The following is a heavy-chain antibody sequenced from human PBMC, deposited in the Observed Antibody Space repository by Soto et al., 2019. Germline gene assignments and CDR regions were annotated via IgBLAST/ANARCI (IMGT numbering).Heavy chain of an antibody. CDR1: DDSISSDFYY. J-gene: IGHJ4*02. V-gene: IGHV4-39*01. CDR2: IYSSGHT. CDR3: APQRCPEAVCWRYFDY. D-gene: IGHD2-15*01. Sequence: SETLSLTCTVSDDSISSDFYYWGWIRQPPGKDLEWIGSIYSSGHTYYNPSLKSRVTVSVDTSKNQLFLNLKSVTAADTAVYYCAPQRCPEAVCWRYFDYWGRGALVTVSS.